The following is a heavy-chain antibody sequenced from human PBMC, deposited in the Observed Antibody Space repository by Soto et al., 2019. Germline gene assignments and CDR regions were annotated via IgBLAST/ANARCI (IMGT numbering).Heavy chain of an antibody. CDR1: GGTFSSYA. D-gene: IGHD6-13*01. J-gene: IGHJ6*02. V-gene: IGHV1-69*13. CDR3: ARGRIAAADNYYYGMDV. Sequence: EASVKVSCKASGGTFSSYAISWVRQAPGQGLEWMGGIIPIFGTANYAQKFQGRVTITADESTSTAYMELSSLRSEDTAVYCGARGRIAAADNYYYGMDVWGQGTTVTVSS. CDR2: IIPIFGTA.